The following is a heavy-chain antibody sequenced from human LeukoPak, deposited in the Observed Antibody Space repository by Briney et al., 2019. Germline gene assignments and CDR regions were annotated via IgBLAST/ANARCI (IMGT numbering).Heavy chain of an antibody. Sequence: GGSLSLSCAASGFTFSSYSMNWVRQAPGKGLEWVSSISSSSSYIYYADSVKGRFTISRDNAKNSLYLQMNSLRAEDTAVYYCARDQGGDYRDYWGQGTLVTVSS. D-gene: IGHD3-16*01. J-gene: IGHJ4*02. V-gene: IGHV3-21*01. CDR3: ARDQGGDYRDY. CDR1: GFTFSSYS. CDR2: ISSSSSYI.